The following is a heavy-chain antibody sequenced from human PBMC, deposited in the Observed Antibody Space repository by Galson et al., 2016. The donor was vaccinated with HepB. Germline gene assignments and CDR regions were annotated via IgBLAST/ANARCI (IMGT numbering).Heavy chain of an antibody. D-gene: IGHD1-14*01. CDR3: ARARKPSYYYYGMDV. CDR1: GGSIGSTNW. V-gene: IGHV4-4*02. Sequence: SETLSLTCAVSGGSIGSTNWWNWVRQPPGKGLEWIGEIYVSGSTNYNPSLKSRVTISIDEYKSQFSLKLSSVTAADTAVYYCARARKPSYYYYGMDVWGQGTTVTVSS. CDR2: IYVSGST. J-gene: IGHJ6*02.